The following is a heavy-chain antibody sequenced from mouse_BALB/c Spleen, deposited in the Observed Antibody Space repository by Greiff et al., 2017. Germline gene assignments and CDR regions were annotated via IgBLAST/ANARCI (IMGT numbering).Heavy chain of an antibody. V-gene: IGHV5-6-5*01. D-gene: IGHD1-2*01. J-gene: IGHJ3*01. CDR1: GFTFSSYA. Sequence: EVKLMESGGGLVKPGGSLKLSCAASGFTFSSYAMSWVRQTPEKRLEWVASISSGGSTYYPDSVKGRFTISRDNARNILYLQMSSLRSEDTAMYYCARDYYGYGFAYWGQGTLVTVSA. CDR2: ISSGGST. CDR3: ARDYYGYGFAY.